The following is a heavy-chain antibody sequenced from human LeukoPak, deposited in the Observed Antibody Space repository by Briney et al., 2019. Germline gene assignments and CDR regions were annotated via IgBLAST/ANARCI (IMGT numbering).Heavy chain of an antibody. CDR2: IVESGNDK. CDR1: GFSFGTFA. J-gene: IGHJ3*02. Sequence: GGSLRLSCAASGFSFGTFAMSWVRQAPGKGLEWVSGIVESGNDKHYADSVKGRFTISRDNFKDTLYLQMNSLRADDTAVYYCTRDGGGDIVVAFAFDIWGQGTMVTVSS. D-gene: IGHD2-15*01. CDR3: TRDGGGDIVVAFAFDI. V-gene: IGHV3-23*01.